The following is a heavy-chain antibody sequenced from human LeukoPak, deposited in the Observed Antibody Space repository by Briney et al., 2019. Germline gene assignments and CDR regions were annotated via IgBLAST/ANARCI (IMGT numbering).Heavy chain of an antibody. CDR1: GGSFSGYY. D-gene: IGHD2-2*02. CDR2: INHSGST. J-gene: IGHJ6*02. V-gene: IGHV4-34*01. CDR3: ARNPMIVVVPAAIDRGMDV. Sequence: SETLSLTCAVYGGSFSGYYWSWIRQPPGKGLEWIGEINHSGSTNYNPSLKSRVTISVDTSKNQFSLKLSSVTAADTAVYYCARNPMIVVVPAAIDRGMDVWGQGTTVTVSS.